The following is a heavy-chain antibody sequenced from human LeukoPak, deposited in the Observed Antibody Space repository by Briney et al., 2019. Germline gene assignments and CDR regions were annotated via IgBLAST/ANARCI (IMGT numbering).Heavy chain of an antibody. D-gene: IGHD4-17*01. CDR2: ISSNGGST. CDR3: ASALNYGDYGGQIYYFDY. V-gene: IGHV3-64*01. J-gene: IGHJ4*02. Sequence: GGSLRLSCAASGFTFSSYSMHWVRQAPGKGLECVSAISSNGGSTYYANSVKGRFTISRDNSKNTLYLQMGSLRAEDMAVYYCASALNYGDYGGQIYYFDYWGQGTLVTVSS. CDR1: GFTFSSYS.